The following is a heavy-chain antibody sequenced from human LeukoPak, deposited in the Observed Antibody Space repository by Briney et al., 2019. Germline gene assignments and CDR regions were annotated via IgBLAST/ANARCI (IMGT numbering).Heavy chain of an antibody. V-gene: IGHV3-74*01. CDR1: GFTFSSYW. CDR2: INSDGSTT. CDR3: ARVIYSGWEGELSD. D-gene: IGHD6-19*01. Sequence: SGGSLRLSCAASGFTFSSYWMHWVRQAPGKGLVWVSRINSDGSTTSYADPVMGRFTISRDNAKNTLYLQMNSLRAEDTAVYYCARVIYSGWEGELSDWGQGTLVTVSS. J-gene: IGHJ4*02.